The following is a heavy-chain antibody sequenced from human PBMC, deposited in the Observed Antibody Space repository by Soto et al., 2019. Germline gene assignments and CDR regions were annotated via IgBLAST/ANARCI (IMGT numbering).Heavy chain of an antibody. CDR3: ARVDSNGGLDS. CDR1: GDSISSYY. J-gene: IGHJ5*01. V-gene: IGHV4-59*01. CDR2: LYYGRSA. D-gene: IGHD3-22*01. Sequence: PSETLSLTCAVSGDSISSYYCMWIRQPPGKGLESIGYLYYGRSANYNPSLKSRVTLSVDTSKNQFSLTLSSMTAADTVVYYCARVDSNGGLDSWGQGILVTVSS.